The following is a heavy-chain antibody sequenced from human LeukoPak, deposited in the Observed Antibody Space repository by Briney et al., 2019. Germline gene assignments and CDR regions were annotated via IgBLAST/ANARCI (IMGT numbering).Heavy chain of an antibody. J-gene: IGHJ4*02. CDR3: AKDRRRTWLAKTGGPFFDH. CDR1: GFTFSSYA. D-gene: IGHD7-27*01. V-gene: IGHV3-23*01. CDR2: ISGSGGST. Sequence: GSLRLSCAASGFTFSSYAMSWVRQAPGKGLEWVSAISGSGGSTYYADSVKGRFTISRDNSKNTLYLQMNSLRAEDTAVYYCAKDRRRTWLAKTGGPFFDHWGQGTLVTVSS.